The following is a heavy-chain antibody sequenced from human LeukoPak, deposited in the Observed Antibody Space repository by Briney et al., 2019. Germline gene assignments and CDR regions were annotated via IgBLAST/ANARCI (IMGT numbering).Heavy chain of an antibody. CDR1: GSSFTSYW. J-gene: IGHJ4*02. Sequence: GASLQISCEGSGSSFTSYWIAWLRQLPGKGLEWMGIIYPDDSDTRYSPSFQGQVTITADKSISTAYLQWSSLKASDNAMYYCARQRRSSGWPNDYWGQGTLVTVSS. D-gene: IGHD6-19*01. V-gene: IGHV5-51*01. CDR3: ARQRRSSGWPNDY. CDR2: IYPDDSDT.